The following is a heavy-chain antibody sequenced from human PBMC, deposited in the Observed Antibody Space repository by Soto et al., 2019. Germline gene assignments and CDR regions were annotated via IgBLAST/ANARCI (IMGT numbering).Heavy chain of an antibody. J-gene: IGHJ6*02. CDR3: TKQKGDSRNHNGTDV. CDR2: AYYRSQWYY. D-gene: IGHD2-21*02. Sequence: SQTLSLTCAISGDSVSSNSAAWNCIRQSPSRGLEWLGRAYYRSQWYYDSAVSVRSRITVIPDTSKNQFSLQLNSVTPEDTAVYYCTKQKGDSRNHNGTDVSGQGTAVTVFS. V-gene: IGHV6-1*01. CDR1: GDSVSSNSAA.